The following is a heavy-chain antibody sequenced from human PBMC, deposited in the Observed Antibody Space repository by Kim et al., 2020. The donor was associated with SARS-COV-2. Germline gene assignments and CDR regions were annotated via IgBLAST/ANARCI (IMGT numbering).Heavy chain of an antibody. Sequence: SETLSLTCAVYGGSFSGYYWSWIRQPPGKGLEWIGEINHSGSTNYNPSLKSRVTISVDTSKNQFSLKLSSVTAADTAVYYCARRVFGVVTPDGMDVWGQG. CDR3: ARRVFGVVTPDGMDV. V-gene: IGHV4-34*01. J-gene: IGHJ6*02. CDR1: GGSFSGYY. D-gene: IGHD3-3*01. CDR2: INHSGST.